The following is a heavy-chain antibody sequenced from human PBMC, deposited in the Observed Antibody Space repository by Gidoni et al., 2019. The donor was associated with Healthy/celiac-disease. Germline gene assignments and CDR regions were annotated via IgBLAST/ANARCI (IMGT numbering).Heavy chain of an antibody. CDR2: ISGSGGST. J-gene: IGHJ3*02. V-gene: IGHV3-23*01. CDR3: AQPYYGDYSGNDAFDI. Sequence: EVQLWESGGGWVQPGGSLRLSCAASVFPFRSYAMSWVRQAPGKGLEWVSAISGSGGSTYYADSVKGRFTISRDNSKNTLYLQMNSLRAEDTAVYYCAQPYYGDYSGNDAFDIWGQGTMVTVSS. CDR1: VFPFRSYA. D-gene: IGHD4-17*01.